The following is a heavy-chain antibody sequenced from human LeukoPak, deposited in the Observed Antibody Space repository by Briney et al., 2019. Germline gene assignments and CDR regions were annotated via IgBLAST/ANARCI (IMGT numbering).Heavy chain of an antibody. J-gene: IGHJ4*02. D-gene: IGHD2-2*01. V-gene: IGHV3-21*01. Sequence: GGSLRLSCAASGFTFSSYSMNWVRQAPGKGLEWVSSISSSSYIYYADSVKGRFTISRDNAKNSLYLQMNSLRAEDTAVYYCARGCGSTSCYDQSLDYWGQGTLVTVSS. CDR2: ISSSSYI. CDR1: GFTFSSYS. CDR3: ARGCGSTSCYDQSLDY.